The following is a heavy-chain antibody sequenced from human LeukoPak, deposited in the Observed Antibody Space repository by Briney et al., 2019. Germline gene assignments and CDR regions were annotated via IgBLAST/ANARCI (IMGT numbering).Heavy chain of an antibody. CDR3: ARVSEYYYFDY. CDR1: GHTFTGYF. Sequence: ASVKVSCKASGHTFTGYFMHWVRQAPGQGPEWMGWINPNSGGTNYAQKFQGRVIMTRDTSISTAYMELSRLRSDDTAVYYCARVSEYYYFDYWGQGTLVTVSS. CDR2: INPNSGGT. D-gene: IGHD2/OR15-2a*01. V-gene: IGHV1-2*02. J-gene: IGHJ4*02.